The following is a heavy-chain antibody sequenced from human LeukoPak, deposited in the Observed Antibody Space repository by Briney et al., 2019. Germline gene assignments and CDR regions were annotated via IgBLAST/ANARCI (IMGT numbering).Heavy chain of an antibody. CDR1: GGTFSSYA. J-gene: IGHJ4*02. CDR3: ARDFPPPYGDYVPFDY. Sequence: ASVKVSCKASGGTFSSYAISWVRQAPGQGLEWMGGIIPIFGTANYAQKFQGRVTITADKSTSTAYMELSSLRSEDTAVYYCARDFPPPYGDYVPFDYWGQGTLVTVSS. V-gene: IGHV1-69*06. CDR2: IIPIFGTA. D-gene: IGHD4-17*01.